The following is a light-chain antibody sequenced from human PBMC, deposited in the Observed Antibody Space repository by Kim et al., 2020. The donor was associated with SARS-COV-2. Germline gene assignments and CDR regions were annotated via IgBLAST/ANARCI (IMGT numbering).Light chain of an antibody. Sequence: SQGERAALSCGASQTVSSNYLDWYQQKPGQKPRLLIYDASSRATGIPDRCSGSGSGTDFTLTISRLEPEDFAVYYCQQYGSSPKTFGEGTKVDIK. V-gene: IGKV3D-20*01. CDR1: QTVSSNY. CDR2: DAS. J-gene: IGKJ1*01. CDR3: QQYGSSPKT.